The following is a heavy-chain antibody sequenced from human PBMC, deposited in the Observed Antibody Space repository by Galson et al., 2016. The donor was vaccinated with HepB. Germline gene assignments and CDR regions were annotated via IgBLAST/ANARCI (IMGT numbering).Heavy chain of an antibody. V-gene: IGHV3-21*01. D-gene: IGHD3-10*01. CDR1: GFSFSGYS. Sequence: SLRLSCAVSGFSFSGYSMSWARQSPGKGLEWVSSISSSSTYIYYADSVKGRFTISRDNAKNSLYLQMTSLRAEDTAVYYCARDLFRCDYWGQGTLVTVSS. J-gene: IGHJ4*02. CDR3: ARDLFRCDY. CDR2: ISSSSTYI.